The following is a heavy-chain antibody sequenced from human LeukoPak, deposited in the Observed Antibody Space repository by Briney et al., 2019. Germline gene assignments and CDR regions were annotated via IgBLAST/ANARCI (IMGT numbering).Heavy chain of an antibody. CDR1: GGSISSYY. J-gene: IGHJ5*02. Sequence: SETLPLTCTVSGGSISSYYWSWIRQPPGKGLEWIGYIYYSGSTNYNPSLKSRVTISVDTSKNQFSLKLSSVTAADTAVYYCAREGAGSIPWFDPWGQGTLVTVSS. CDR2: IYYSGST. CDR3: AREGAGSIPWFDP. D-gene: IGHD1-26*01. V-gene: IGHV4-59*01.